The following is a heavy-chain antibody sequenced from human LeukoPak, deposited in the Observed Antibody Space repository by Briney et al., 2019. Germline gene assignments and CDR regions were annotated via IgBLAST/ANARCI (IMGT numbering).Heavy chain of an antibody. CDR2: INHSGSA. D-gene: IGHD1-26*01. V-gene: IGHV4-34*01. CDR1: GGSFSGYY. CDR3: REERRRTSGSYGMYDSYGMDV. Sequence: SETLSLTCAVYGGSFSGYYWSWIRQPPGKGLEWIGEINHSGSANYNPSLKSRVTMSIDTAKNHSYLKLISVTAADTAVYYCREERRRTSGSYGMYDSYGMDVWGQGTTVTVSS. J-gene: IGHJ6*02.